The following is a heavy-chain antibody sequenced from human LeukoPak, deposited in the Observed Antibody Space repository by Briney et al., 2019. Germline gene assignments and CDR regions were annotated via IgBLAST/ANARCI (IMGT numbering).Heavy chain of an antibody. CDR3: ARGSVRTDAFDI. CDR1: GFTFDDYA. J-gene: IGHJ3*02. Sequence: GRSLRLSCAASGFTFDDYAMHWVRQAPGKGLEWVSGISWNSGSIGYADSVKGRFTISRDNSKNTLYLQMNSLRAEDTAVYYCARGSVRTDAFDIWGQGTMVTVSS. CDR2: ISWNSGSI. V-gene: IGHV3-9*01.